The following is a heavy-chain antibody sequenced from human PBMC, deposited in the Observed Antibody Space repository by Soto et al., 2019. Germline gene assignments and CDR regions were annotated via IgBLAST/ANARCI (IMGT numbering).Heavy chain of an antibody. Sequence: ASVKVSCKASGLSITNHYMHWVRQAPGQGLEWMGTIDPTAGNRNYAQKFQGRLTMTRDTSTSTVYMELSSLTSEDTAVYYCARATYYYDSSGPPAYWGQGTLVTVSS. CDR1: GLSITNHY. D-gene: IGHD3-22*01. V-gene: IGHV1-46*01. CDR3: ARATYYYDSSGPPAY. CDR2: IDPTAGNR. J-gene: IGHJ4*02.